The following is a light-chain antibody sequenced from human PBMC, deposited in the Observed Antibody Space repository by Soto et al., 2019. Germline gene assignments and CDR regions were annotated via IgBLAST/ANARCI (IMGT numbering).Light chain of an antibody. J-gene: IGKJ2*01. CDR1: QGIRND. V-gene: IGKV1-17*01. Sequence: DIQMTQSPSSLSASVGDRVTITCRASQGIRNDLGWYQQRPGKAPKLLIYKASSLESGVPLRFSGSGSGTEFTLTISSLQPDDFASYYCQQYDSYPYTFGQGTKLEIK. CDR3: QQYDSYPYT. CDR2: KAS.